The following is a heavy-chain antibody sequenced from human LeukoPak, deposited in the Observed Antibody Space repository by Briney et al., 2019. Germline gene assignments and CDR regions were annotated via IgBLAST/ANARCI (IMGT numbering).Heavy chain of an antibody. D-gene: IGHD2-2*01. J-gene: IGHJ5*02. CDR1: GDSVSNNIAT. CDR2: TYYRSRWGN. Sequence: SQTLSLTCAISGDSVSNNIATWNWVRQSPLRGLEWLGRTYYRSRWGNDYAISVKGRITINPDTSRNQFSLQLNSVTPEDTAVYYCAAFCSSTSCWGSGWFDPWGQGTLSPSPQ. CDR3: AAFCSSTSCWGSGWFDP. V-gene: IGHV6-1*01.